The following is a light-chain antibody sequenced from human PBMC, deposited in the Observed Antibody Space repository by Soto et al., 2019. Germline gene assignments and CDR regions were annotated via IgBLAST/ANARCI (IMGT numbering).Light chain of an antibody. Sequence: QSVLTQPASVSGSPGQSITISCTGTSSDVGGYNYVSWYQHHPGKAPKLLIYDVSNQPSGISNLFSGSKSDNTASLTISGLQPEDEADYYCSSYTTSNTRQIVFGTGTKVTVL. CDR1: SSDVGGYNY. CDR2: DVS. J-gene: IGLJ1*01. CDR3: SSYTTSNTRQIV. V-gene: IGLV2-14*03.